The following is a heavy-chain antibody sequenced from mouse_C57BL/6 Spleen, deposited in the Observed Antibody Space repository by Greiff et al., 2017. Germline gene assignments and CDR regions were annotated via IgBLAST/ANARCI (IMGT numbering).Heavy chain of an antibody. J-gene: IGHJ4*01. D-gene: IGHD1-1*01. Sequence: EVQVVESGGGLVKPGGSLKLSCAASGFTFTSYTMSWVRQTPEKRLEWVATISGGGGNTYYPDSVKGRFTISKDNAKNTLYLQMSSLRSADTALYYCARRVVYAMDYWGQGTSVTVSS. V-gene: IGHV5-9*01. CDR1: GFTFTSYT. CDR2: ISGGGGNT. CDR3: ARRVVYAMDY.